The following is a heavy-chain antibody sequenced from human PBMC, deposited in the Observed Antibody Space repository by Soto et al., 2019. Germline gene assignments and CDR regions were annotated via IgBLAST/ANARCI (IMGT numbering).Heavy chain of an antibody. CDR3: AYALGGH. D-gene: IGHD3-16*01. J-gene: IGHJ4*02. CDR2: INHSGST. CDR1: VGTFSGFY. Sequence: SETLSLTCAFHVGTFSGFYWSCIRQSPGKWLEWIGEINHSGSTNYNPSLKSRVTISVDTSRDQFSLNLSSVTAADTAMYYCAYALGGHWGQGILVSVSS. V-gene: IGHV4-34*08.